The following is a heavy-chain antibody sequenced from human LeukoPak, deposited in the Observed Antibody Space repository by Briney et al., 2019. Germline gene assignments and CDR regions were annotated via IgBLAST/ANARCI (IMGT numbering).Heavy chain of an antibody. D-gene: IGHD4-23*01. CDR2: INPNIGDT. J-gene: IGHJ2*01. Sequence: RASVKVSCKASGYTFTGYYMHWVRQAPGQGLEWMGWINPNIGDTNYAQKFQGRVTMTRDTSITTAYMELSRLSSDDTAVYYCARHPGKVTNDWYFDLWGRGTLVTVSS. V-gene: IGHV1-2*02. CDR3: ARHPGKVTNDWYFDL. CDR1: GYTFTGYY.